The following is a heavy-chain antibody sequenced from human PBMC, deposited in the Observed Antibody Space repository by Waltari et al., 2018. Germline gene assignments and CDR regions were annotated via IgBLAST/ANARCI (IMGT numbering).Heavy chain of an antibody. D-gene: IGHD7-27*01. CDR1: GGPFGGYG. CDR2: IIPMFGIP. CDR3: ATHKLGVSQHYYHMDV. J-gene: IGHJ6*03. Sequence: VQLVQSGAEVRTPGSSVKVSCKASGGPFGGYGISWVRLVPGQGLEWMGVIIPMFGIPDYSQKFQGRLTITADESTSTVYMELSSLTSEDTAVYYCATHKLGVSQHYYHMDVWGKGTPVTISS. V-gene: IGHV1-69*12.